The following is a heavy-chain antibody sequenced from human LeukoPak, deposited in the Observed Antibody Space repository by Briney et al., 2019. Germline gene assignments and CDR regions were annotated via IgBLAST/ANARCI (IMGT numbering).Heavy chain of an antibody. J-gene: IGHJ3*02. D-gene: IGHD2-8*01. CDR1: GFTFSSYW. Sequence: PGGSLRLSCAASGFTFSSYWLHWVRHAPGKGLEWVSSISSSSSYIYYADSVKGRFTTSRDNAKNSLYLQMNSLRAEDTAVYYCARSPGVDAFDIWGQGTMVTVSS. CDR2: ISSSSSYI. V-gene: IGHV3-21*01. CDR3: ARSPGVDAFDI.